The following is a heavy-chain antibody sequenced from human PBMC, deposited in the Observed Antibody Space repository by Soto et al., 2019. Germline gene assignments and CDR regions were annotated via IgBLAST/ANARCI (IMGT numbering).Heavy chain of an antibody. CDR2: IWYDGSNK. V-gene: IGHV3-33*01. J-gene: IGHJ6*03. Sequence: QVQLVESGGGVVQPGRSLRLSCAASGFTFSSYGMHWVRQAPGKGLEWVAVIWYDGSNKYYADSVKDRFTISRDNSKNTLYLQMNSLRAEDTAVYYCARDSGCSSTSCYGYYYYYYMDVWGKGTTVTVSS. D-gene: IGHD2-2*01. CDR1: GFTFSSYG. CDR3: ARDSGCSSTSCYGYYYYYYMDV.